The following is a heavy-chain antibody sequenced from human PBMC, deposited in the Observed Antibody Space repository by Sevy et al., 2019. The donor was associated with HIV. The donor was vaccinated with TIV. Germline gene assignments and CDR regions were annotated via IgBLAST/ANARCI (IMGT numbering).Heavy chain of an antibody. Sequence: SETLSLTCTVSGYSISSGYYWGWIRQPPGKGLEWIGCIYHSGSTYYNPSLKSRVTISVDTSKNQFSLKLSSVTAADTAVYYCARHCGGDCYSAEYFQHWGQGTLVTVSS. J-gene: IGHJ1*01. D-gene: IGHD2-21*02. CDR2: IYHSGST. CDR1: GYSISSGYY. V-gene: IGHV4-38-2*02. CDR3: ARHCGGDCYSAEYFQH.